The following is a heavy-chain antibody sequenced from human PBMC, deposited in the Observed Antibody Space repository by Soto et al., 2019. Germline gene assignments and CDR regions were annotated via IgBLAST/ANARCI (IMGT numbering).Heavy chain of an antibody. CDR2: IGGSGRTT. CDR3: AYCHFSGGSCDSFDY. J-gene: IGHJ4*02. D-gene: IGHD2-15*01. Sequence: GGSLRLSCAASAFTFNNYAMSWVRQAPGKGLEWVSGIGGSGRTTYYADSVKGRFTISRDNSNNTLFLQMNSLRAEDTAVYYCAYCHFSGGSCDSFDYWGQGTMVTVSS. CDR1: AFTFNNYA. V-gene: IGHV3-23*01.